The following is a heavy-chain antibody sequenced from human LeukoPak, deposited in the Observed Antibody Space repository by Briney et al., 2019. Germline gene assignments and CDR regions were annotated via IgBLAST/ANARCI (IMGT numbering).Heavy chain of an antibody. V-gene: IGHV3-7*01. CDR2: IKEDGSEK. CDR1: GFTFSSYW. J-gene: IGHJ4*02. D-gene: IGHD3-22*01. Sequence: GGSLRLSCAASGFTFSSYWMSWVRQAPGKGLEWVASIKEDGSEKYYVDSVKGRFTISRDNAKNSVYLQMNSLRAEDTAVHYCAREYDYYDSSGYYNGPGYWGQGTLVTVSS. CDR3: AREYDYYDSSGYYNGPGY.